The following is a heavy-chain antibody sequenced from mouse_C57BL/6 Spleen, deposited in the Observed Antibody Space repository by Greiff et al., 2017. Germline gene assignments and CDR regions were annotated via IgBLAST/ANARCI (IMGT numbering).Heavy chain of an antibody. J-gene: IGHJ1*03. V-gene: IGHV1-72*01. CDR3: ARREFLYWYFDV. CDR1: GYTFTSYW. CDR2: IDPNSGGT. Sequence: QVQLQQPGAELVKPGASVKLSCKASGYTFTSYWMHWVKQRPGRGLEWIGRIDPNSGGTTYNEKFKSKATLTVDKTSSTANMQLSSLTSEDSAVSSCARREFLYWYFDVWGTGTTVTVSS.